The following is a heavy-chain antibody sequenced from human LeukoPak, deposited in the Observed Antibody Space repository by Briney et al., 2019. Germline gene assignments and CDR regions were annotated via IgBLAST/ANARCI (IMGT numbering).Heavy chain of an antibody. J-gene: IGHJ1*01. CDR1: GITFSSYG. D-gene: IGHD3-22*01. CDR2: ISGSGSSR. V-gene: IGHV3-23*01. CDR3: AISTPLRDYYDSTAYGYFQD. Sequence: HPGGSLRLSCAASGITFSSYGMSWVRQAPGKGLEWVSGISGSGSSRYYEDSVKGRFTISRDNSKNTLYLQMNSLRAEDTAVYYCAISTPLRDYYDSTAYGYFQDWGQGTLVTVSS.